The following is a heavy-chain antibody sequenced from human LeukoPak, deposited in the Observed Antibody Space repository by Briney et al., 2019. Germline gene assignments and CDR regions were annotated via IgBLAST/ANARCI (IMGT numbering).Heavy chain of an antibody. CDR3: ARVGYCSRGVCYNYDY. CDR2: INPNTGGT. Sequence: ASVKFSCKASGYTFTGHYMHWVRQAPGQGLEWMGWINPNTGGTNYAQKFKGRVLMTRDTSISTAYLELSSLKSDDTAVYYCARVGYCSRGVCYNYDYWGQGAQVTVSS. J-gene: IGHJ4*02. CDR1: GYTFTGHY. V-gene: IGHV1-2*02. D-gene: IGHD2-8*01.